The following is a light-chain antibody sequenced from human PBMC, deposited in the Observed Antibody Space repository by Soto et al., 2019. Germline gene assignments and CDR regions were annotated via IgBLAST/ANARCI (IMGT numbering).Light chain of an antibody. CDR2: KAS. Sequence: DIQMTQSPSTLSASVGDRVTITCRASQSINRWLAWYQQKPGKAPKLLICKASTLESGVPSRFSGGGIGTEFSLTISSLQPDDFATHYSQKYSTYPYIFGQGTKVDIK. V-gene: IGKV1-5*03. CDR3: QKYSTYPYI. J-gene: IGKJ2*01. CDR1: QSINRW.